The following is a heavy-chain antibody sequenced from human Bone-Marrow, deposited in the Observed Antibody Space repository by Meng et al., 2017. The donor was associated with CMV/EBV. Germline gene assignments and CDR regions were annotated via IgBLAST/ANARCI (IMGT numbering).Heavy chain of an antibody. D-gene: IGHD2-8*01. CDR3: AKHLIRDYYYYGMDV. CDR2: ISYDGSNK. Sequence: GESLKISCAASGFTFSSYAMHWVRQAPGKGLEWVAVISYDGSNKYYADSVKGRFTISRDNSKNTLYLQMNSLRAEDTAVYYCAKHLIRDYYYYGMDVWGQGTTVTVSS. V-gene: IGHV3-30-3*02. J-gene: IGHJ6*02. CDR1: GFTFSSYA.